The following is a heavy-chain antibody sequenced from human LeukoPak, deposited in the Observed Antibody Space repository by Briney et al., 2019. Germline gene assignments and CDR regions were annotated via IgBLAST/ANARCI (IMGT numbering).Heavy chain of an antibody. D-gene: IGHD3-22*01. CDR3: TRRDYYDSSGYHDY. Sequence: GGSLRLSCAASGFTFSGSAMHWVRQASGKGLDWVGPIRSKANSYATAYAASVKGRFTISRDNSKNTAYLQMNSLKTEDTAVYYRTRRDYYDSSGYHDYWGQGTLVTVSS. J-gene: IGHJ4*02. CDR1: GFTFSGSA. CDR2: IRSKANSYAT. V-gene: IGHV3-73*01.